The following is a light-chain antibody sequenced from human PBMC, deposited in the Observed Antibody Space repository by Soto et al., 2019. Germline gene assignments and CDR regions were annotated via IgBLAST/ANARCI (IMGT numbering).Light chain of an antibody. CDR2: DAS. Sequence: ESVFTQSPATLSLSPGERATLSCRASQSVSSCLAWYQQKPGQAPRLLIYDASTRATGIPDRFSGSGSGTDFTLTISRLEPEDFALYYCQQYGNSPLTFGGGTKVDNK. J-gene: IGKJ4*01. CDR3: QQYGNSPLT. V-gene: IGKV3-20*01. CDR1: QSVSSC.